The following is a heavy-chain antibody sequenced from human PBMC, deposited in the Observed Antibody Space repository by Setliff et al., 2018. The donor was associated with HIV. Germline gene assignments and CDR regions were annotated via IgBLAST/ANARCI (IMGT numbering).Heavy chain of an antibody. CDR2: IYNSGTT. CDR1: GFSISSRYY. D-gene: IGHD1-26*01. CDR3: ARDNGGSYDY. J-gene: IGHJ4*02. Sequence: SETLSLTCDVSGFSISSRYYWGWIRQSPGKGLELIGYIYNSGTTKYNPSLKSRVTISVDTSKNQFSLDLRSVTAADTAVYYCARDNGGSYDYWGQGTLVTVSS. V-gene: IGHV4-61*01.